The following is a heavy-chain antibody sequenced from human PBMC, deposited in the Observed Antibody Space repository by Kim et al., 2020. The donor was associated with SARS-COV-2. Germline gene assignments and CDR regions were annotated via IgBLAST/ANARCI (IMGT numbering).Heavy chain of an antibody. CDR2: ISGSGGST. Sequence: GGSLRLSCAASGFTFSSYAMSWVRQAPGKGLEWVSAISGSGGSTYYADSVKGRFTISRDNSKNTLYLQMNSLRAEDTAVYYCAKDLSYFVKHTGYYYYGMDVWGQGTTVTVSS. V-gene: IGHV3-23*01. J-gene: IGHJ6*02. CDR3: AKDLSYFVKHTGYYYYGMDV. D-gene: IGHD3-10*02. CDR1: GFTFSSYA.